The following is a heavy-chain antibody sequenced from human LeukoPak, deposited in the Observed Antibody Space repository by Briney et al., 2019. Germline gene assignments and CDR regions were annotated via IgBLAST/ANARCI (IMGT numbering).Heavy chain of an antibody. Sequence: GESLKISCKGSGYSFTSYWIGWVRQMPGKGLEWMGIIFPGDSGTRYSPSFQGQVTISSDKSISTAYLQWSSLKASDTAMYYCARQIDGYNSGFDYWGQGTLVTVSS. V-gene: IGHV5-51*01. D-gene: IGHD5-24*01. CDR1: GYSFTSYW. J-gene: IGHJ4*02. CDR2: IFPGDSGT. CDR3: ARQIDGYNSGFDY.